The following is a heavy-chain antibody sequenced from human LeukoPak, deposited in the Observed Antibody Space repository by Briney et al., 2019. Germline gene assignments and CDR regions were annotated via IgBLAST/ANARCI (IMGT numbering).Heavy chain of an antibody. D-gene: IGHD3-9*01. CDR2: INPSGDST. J-gene: IGHJ4*02. Sequence: ASVKVSCKASGYTFTSYYMHWVRQAPGQGLEWMGIINPSGDSTSYAQKFQGRVTMTRDTSTSTVYTELSSLRSEDTAVYYCARDPGGYDILTGYYPDYWGQGTLVTVSS. CDR3: ARDPGGYDILTGYYPDY. CDR1: GYTFTSYY. V-gene: IGHV1-46*01.